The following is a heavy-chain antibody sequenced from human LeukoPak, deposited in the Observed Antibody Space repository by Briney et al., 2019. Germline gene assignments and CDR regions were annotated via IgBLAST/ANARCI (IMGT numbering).Heavy chain of an antibody. J-gene: IGHJ4*02. V-gene: IGHV1-2*02. CDR3: ARGFGREYNFAKY. CDR2: INPNSGGT. Sequence: ASVKVSCKASGYTFTGYYMHWVRQAPGQGLEWMGWINPNSGGTNYAQKFQGRVTMTRDTSISTAYMELSRLRSDDTAVYYCARGFGREYNFAKYWGQGTLVTVSS. D-gene: IGHD3-10*01. CDR1: GYTFTGYY.